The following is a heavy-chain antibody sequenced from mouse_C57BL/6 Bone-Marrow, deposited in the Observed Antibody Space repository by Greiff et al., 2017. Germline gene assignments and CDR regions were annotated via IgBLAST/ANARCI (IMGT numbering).Heavy chain of an antibody. V-gene: IGHV1-69*01. D-gene: IGHD2-2*01. CDR2: IDPSDSYT. CDR1: GYTFTSYW. Sequence: QVQLQQPGAELVMPGASVKLSCKASGYTFTSYWMHWVKQRPGQGLEWIGEIDPSDSYTNYNQKFKGKSTLTVDQSSSTAYMQLSSLTSEDSAVYYCARRGGYDDYAMDYWGQGTSVTVAS. CDR3: ARRGGYDDYAMDY. J-gene: IGHJ4*01.